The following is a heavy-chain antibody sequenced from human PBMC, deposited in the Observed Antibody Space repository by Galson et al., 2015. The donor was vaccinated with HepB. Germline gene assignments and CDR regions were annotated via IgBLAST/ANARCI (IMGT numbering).Heavy chain of an antibody. CDR3: ARDMWPGAPDYFDS. Sequence: SLRLSCAASGFTFSNSAMHWVRQAPGKGLEWVAVISYDGVIQHYTDSVQGRFTISRDNSKNMVYLQMGRLRVEDTAVYYCARDMWPGAPDYFDSWGQGTLVTVSS. D-gene: IGHD1-26*01. V-gene: IGHV3-30*04. CDR2: ISYDGVIQ. CDR1: GFTFSNSA. J-gene: IGHJ4*02.